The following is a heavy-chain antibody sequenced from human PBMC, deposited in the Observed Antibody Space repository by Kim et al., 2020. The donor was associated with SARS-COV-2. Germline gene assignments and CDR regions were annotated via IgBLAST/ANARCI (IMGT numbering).Heavy chain of an antibody. J-gene: IGHJ4*02. V-gene: IGHV5-51*01. Sequence: GESLKISCKGSGYSFTSYWIGWVRQMPGKGLEWMGIIYPGDSDTRYSPSFQGQVTISADKSISTAYLQWSSLKASDTAMYYCARHLPHVNWNDDGFDYWGQGTLVTVSS. CDR3: ARHLPHVNWNDDGFDY. CDR2: IYPGDSDT. CDR1: GYSFTSYW. D-gene: IGHD1-1*01.